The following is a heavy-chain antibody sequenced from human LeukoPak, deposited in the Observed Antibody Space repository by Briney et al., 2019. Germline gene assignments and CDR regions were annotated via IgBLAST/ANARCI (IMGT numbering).Heavy chain of an antibody. D-gene: IGHD3-10*02. Sequence: SETLSLTCTVSGGSLTSGSYYWSWIRQPAGKGLEWIGRIYTTRSTNYNPSLKSRVTISVDTSKNQFSLKLSSVTAADAAVYYCAKDRGGTYYVVFPFEIWGQGTMVTVSS. V-gene: IGHV4-61*02. CDR2: IYTTRST. CDR1: GGSLTSGSYY. CDR3: AKDRGGTYYVVFPFEI. J-gene: IGHJ3*02.